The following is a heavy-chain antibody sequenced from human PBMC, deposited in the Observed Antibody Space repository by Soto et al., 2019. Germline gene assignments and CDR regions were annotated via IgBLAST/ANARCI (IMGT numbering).Heavy chain of an antibody. Sequence: QVQLQESGPGLVKPSETLSLTCTVSGGSISDYYWSWIRQPPGKGLEWIGYISDSGSTNYSPSLKGRVTISVDTSKNQFSLKLSSVTTADTAVYYCARDDYYDVWGQGTMVTVSA. V-gene: IGHV4-59*01. J-gene: IGHJ3*01. CDR1: GGSISDYY. CDR2: ISDSGST. CDR3: ARDDYYDV. D-gene: IGHD3-22*01.